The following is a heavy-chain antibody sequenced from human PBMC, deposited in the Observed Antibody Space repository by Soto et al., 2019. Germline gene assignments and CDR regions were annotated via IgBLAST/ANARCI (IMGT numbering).Heavy chain of an antibody. CDR3: AEGGKYYDGSGFYSDYFDC. J-gene: IGHJ4*02. CDR1: GGSFSGYY. Sequence: QVQLQQWGAGLLKPSETLSLTCAVYGGSFSGYYWNWIRQPPGKGLEWIGEINHSGSTNYNPSLKSRVTLSVDTSTNQFYRKLSSVTAADTAVYYCAEGGKYYDGSGFYSDYFDCWGQGTLVTVSS. D-gene: IGHD3-22*01. CDR2: INHSGST. V-gene: IGHV4-34*01.